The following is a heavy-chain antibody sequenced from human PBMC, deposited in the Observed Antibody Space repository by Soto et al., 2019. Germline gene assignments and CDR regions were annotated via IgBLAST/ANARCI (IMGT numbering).Heavy chain of an antibody. D-gene: IGHD1-7*01. J-gene: IGHJ6*03. CDR1: GGSIRSYC. CDR3: AGTTSHYWYYMDV. Sequence: SETLSLTCTVSGGSIRSYCWTWIRQPPSRGLEWLGRTYYRTRWYYDYAVSVRSRITVNPDTSKNQFSLQLTSVTPEDTAVYYCAGTTSHYWYYMDVWGKGTTVTVSS. V-gene: IGHV6-1*01. CDR2: TYYRTRWYY.